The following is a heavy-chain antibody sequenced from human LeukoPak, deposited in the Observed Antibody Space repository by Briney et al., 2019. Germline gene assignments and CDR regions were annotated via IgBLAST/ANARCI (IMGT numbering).Heavy chain of an antibody. CDR1: GGSINTGSYW. D-gene: IGHD4-17*01. CDR2: YLFNGNN. J-gene: IGHJ5*02. V-gene: IGHV4-39*01. Sequence: SETLSLTCSICGGSINTGSYWWGWIRQTPGKGLEFNGSYLFNGNNFYNPSLKCRVTISGDNFNDQFSLRHTSETAADTAIYYGTGQDDQANGDPNWFDPWGQGILVTVSS. CDR3: TGQDDQANGDPNWFDP.